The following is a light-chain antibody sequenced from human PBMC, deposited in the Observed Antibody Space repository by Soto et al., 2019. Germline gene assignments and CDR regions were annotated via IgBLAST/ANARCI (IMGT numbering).Light chain of an antibody. J-gene: IGLJ3*02. V-gene: IGLV1-40*01. CDR3: QSYDSSPNWV. CDR2: GNS. CDR1: SSNIGAGYD. Sequence: QSVLTQPPSVSGAPGQRVTISCIGSSSNIGAGYDVHWYQQLPGTAPKLLIYGNSNRPSGVPDRFSGSKSGTSASLAITGLQAEDEADYYCQSYDSSPNWVFGGGTKLTVL.